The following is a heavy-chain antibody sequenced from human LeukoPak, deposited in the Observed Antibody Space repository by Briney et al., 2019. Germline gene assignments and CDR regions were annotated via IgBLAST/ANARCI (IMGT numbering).Heavy chain of an antibody. J-gene: IGHJ4*02. Sequence: GGSLRLSCAASGFTFSGYAMSWVRQAPGKGLEWVSAISGSGGSTYYADSVKGRFTISRDNSKNTLYLQMNGLRAEDTAVYYCANADYGDPFDYWGQGTLVTVSS. CDR3: ANADYGDPFDY. V-gene: IGHV3-23*01. D-gene: IGHD4-17*01. CDR2: ISGSGGST. CDR1: GFTFSGYA.